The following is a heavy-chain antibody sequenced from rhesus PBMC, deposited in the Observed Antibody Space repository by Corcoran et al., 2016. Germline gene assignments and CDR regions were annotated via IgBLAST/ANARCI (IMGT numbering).Heavy chain of an antibody. Sequence: QVQLQESGPGLVKPSETLSLTCAVSGYSISSGYYWGCIRQPPGKGLDYIGYISGRSGNTYNNPSIKSRGNISKDTSKNQFSLKLISVTAADTAGYYCERFIAVGNRFDVWGPGVLVTVSS. V-gene: IGHV4-99*01. J-gene: IGHJ5-1*01. D-gene: IGHD6-37*01. CDR3: ERFIAVGNRFDV. CDR1: GYSISSGYY. CDR2: ISGRSGNT.